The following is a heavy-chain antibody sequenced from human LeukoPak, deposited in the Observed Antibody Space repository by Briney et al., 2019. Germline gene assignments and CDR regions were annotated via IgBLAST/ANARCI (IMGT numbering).Heavy chain of an antibody. V-gene: IGHV4-61*02. Sequence: PSETLSLTCTVSGGSISSGSYDWRWIRQPAGKGLEWIGRIYTSGCTNYNPSLKSRVTISVDTSKNQFSLKLSSVTAADTAVYYCARGRRAAAGSVDYWGQGTLVTVSS. J-gene: IGHJ4*02. CDR3: ARGRRAAAGSVDY. D-gene: IGHD6-13*01. CDR2: IYTSGCT. CDR1: GGSISSGSYD.